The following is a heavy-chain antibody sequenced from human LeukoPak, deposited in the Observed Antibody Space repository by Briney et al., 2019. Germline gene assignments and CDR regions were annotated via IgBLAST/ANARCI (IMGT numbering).Heavy chain of an antibody. CDR3: ARSGRTVEMAYYFDY. J-gene: IGHJ4*02. V-gene: IGHV1-69*13. CDR1: LGTFISYA. D-gene: IGHD5-24*01. CDR2: IIPIFGTA. Sequence: SVNVSCKSSLGTFISYAISGVRQAPGQELEWMGGIIPIFGTANYAQKFQGRVTITADEFTSTAYMELSSLRSEDTAVYYCARSGRTVEMAYYFDYWGQGTLVTVSS.